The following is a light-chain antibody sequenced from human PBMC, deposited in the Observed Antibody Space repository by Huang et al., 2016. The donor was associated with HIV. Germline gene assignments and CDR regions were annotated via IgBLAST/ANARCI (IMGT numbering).Light chain of an antibody. CDR2: DAS. J-gene: IGKJ4*01. Sequence: EIVLTQSPVTLSKSPGQRATLACRASQSVDTYLAWYQQNTGQAPTLLIYDASNRATGIPARFSGSGSETAFTLTVSSLEPDDFAVYFCQQRSTWPPTFGGGTTMEIK. CDR3: QQRSTWPPT. CDR1: QSVDTY. V-gene: IGKV3-11*01.